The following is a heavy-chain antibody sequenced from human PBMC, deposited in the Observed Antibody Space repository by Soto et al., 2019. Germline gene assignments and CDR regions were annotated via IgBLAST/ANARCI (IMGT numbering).Heavy chain of an antibody. CDR3: ARDRHSAGPLANAAFDV. V-gene: IGHV1-3*01. J-gene: IGHJ3*01. CDR2: LNPDTGKP. CDR1: GFTFSDNL. Sequence: QVQLVQSGAELKKPGASVNISCTASGFTFSDNLINWVRQAPGQGLEWMGWLNPDTGKPRYSETFQGGVTISGPPSASMAYLELTDLANEAPALYFCARDRHSAGPLANAAFDVWGPGTMISVSS. D-gene: IGHD5-18*01.